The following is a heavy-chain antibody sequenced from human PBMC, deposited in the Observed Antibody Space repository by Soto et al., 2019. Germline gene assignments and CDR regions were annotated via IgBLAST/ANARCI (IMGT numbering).Heavy chain of an antibody. J-gene: IGHJ6*02. CDR1: GGTFSSYA. Sequence: QVQLVQSGAEVKKPGSSVKVSCKASGGTFSSYAISWVRQAPGLGLEWMGGIIPIFGTADYAQKFQGRVTITADESTSTAYMELSSLRSEYTAVYYCATMKGGSQYYYYGLDVWGQGTTVTVSS. CDR3: ATMKGGSQYYYYGLDV. V-gene: IGHV1-69*12. CDR2: IIPIFGTA. D-gene: IGHD3-10*01.